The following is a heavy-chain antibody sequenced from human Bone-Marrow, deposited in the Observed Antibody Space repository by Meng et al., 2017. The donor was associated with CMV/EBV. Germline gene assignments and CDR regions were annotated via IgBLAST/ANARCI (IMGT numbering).Heavy chain of an antibody. V-gene: IGHV3-20*04. CDR2: ISWNGGTT. J-gene: IGHJ5*02. CDR3: ARTATLMLRGIIDQ. CDR1: GLKLSNYW. Sequence: GESLKIYCAVSGLKLSNYWMSWVREAPGRGLEWVSGISWNGGTTGYADSVKGRFSISRDNAKNSLYLQINSLRAENTALYYCARTATLMLRGIIDQWGQGTLVTVSS. D-gene: IGHD3-10*01.